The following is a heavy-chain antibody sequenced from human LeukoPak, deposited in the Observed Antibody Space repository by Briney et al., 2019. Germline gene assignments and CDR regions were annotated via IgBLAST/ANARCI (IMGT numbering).Heavy chain of an antibody. CDR3: ASGSSGYDP. J-gene: IGHJ5*02. CDR2: VYYSGIT. D-gene: IGHD5-12*01. Sequence: PSETLSLTCTVSGGSISSSSYYWGWIRQPPGRGLEWIGTVYYSGITYYNPSLKSRVTISVDTSKNQFSLKLSSVTAADTAVYFCASGSSGYDPWGQGTLVTVSP. V-gene: IGHV4-39*01. CDR1: GGSISSSSYY.